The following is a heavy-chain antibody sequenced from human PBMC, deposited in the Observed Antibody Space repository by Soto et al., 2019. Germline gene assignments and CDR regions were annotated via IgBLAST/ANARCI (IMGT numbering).Heavy chain of an antibody. CDR2: IDWDDDK. J-gene: IGHJ6*03. CDR3: ARVGHCSRKGGTYYYMDV. V-gene: IGHV2-70*11. CDR1: GFSLSTSGMC. Sequence: SGPTLVNPTQTLTLTCTFSGFSLSTSGMCMSWIRQPPGKALEWLARIDWDDDKYYSTSLKTRLTISKDTSKNQVVLTMTNMEPVETATYFCARVGHCSRKGGTYYYMDVWGKGTTVTVSS. D-gene: IGHD2-2*01.